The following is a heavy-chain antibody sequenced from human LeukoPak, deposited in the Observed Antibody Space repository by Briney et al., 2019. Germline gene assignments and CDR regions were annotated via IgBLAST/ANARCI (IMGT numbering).Heavy chain of an antibody. CDR1: GGSISSSSYY. V-gene: IGHV4-39*07. CDR2: IYYSGST. CDR3: ARSWFGESRALD. Sequence: PSETLSLTCTVSGGSISSSSYYWGWIRQPPGKGLEWIGSIYYSGSTYCNPSLKSRVTISVDTSKNQFSLKLSSVTAADTAVYYCARSWFGESRALDWGQGTLVTVSS. D-gene: IGHD3-10*01. J-gene: IGHJ4*02.